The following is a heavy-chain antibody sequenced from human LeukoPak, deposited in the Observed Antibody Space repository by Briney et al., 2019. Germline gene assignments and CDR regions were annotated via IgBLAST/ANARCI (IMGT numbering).Heavy chain of an antibody. Sequence: GASVKVSCKASGYTFTDYYMHWVRQAPGQGLEWMGWINPNSGGTNYAQKFQGRVTMTRDTSISTAYMELSRLRSDDTAVYYCARPARGGSEGFDYWGQGTLVTVSS. CDR3: ARPARGGSEGFDY. CDR1: GYTFTDYY. CDR2: INPNSGGT. D-gene: IGHD1-26*01. V-gene: IGHV1-2*02. J-gene: IGHJ4*02.